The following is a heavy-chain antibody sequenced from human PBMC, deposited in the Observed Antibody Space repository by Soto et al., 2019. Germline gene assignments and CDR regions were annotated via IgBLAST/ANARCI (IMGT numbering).Heavy chain of an antibody. D-gene: IGHD3-10*01. V-gene: IGHV3-9*01. Sequence: LRLSCAASGFTFDDYAMHWVRQAPGKGLEWVSGIRWNSASIAYADSVKGRFTISRDNAKNSVYLQMNSLRAEDTALYYCAKDMRAGSGGYYGMDAWGQGTTVTSP. CDR3: AKDMRAGSGGYYGMDA. CDR1: GFTFDDYA. CDR2: IRWNSASI. J-gene: IGHJ6*02.